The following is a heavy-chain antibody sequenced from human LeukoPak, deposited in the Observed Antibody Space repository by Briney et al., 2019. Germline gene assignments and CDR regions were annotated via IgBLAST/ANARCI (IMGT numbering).Heavy chain of an antibody. CDR3: ARDHDVLTGYYQNSFDF. V-gene: IGHV1-3*01. J-gene: IGHJ3*01. CDR1: GNTFINYA. CDR2: INAGNGNT. Sequence: ASVKVSCKASGNTFINYAVHWVRQAPGQGLEWMGWINAGNGNTKYSQKFQDRVTIIRDNSASTAYMELSSLGSEDSAVYYCARDHDVLTGYYQNSFDFWGQGTLVTVSS. D-gene: IGHD3-9*01.